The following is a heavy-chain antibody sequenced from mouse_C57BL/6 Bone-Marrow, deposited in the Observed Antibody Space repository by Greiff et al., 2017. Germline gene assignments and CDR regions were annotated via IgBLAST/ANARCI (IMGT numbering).Heavy chain of an antibody. CDR3: ARRDYYGSSYGYAMDY. CDR2: IYPGSGST. Sequence: QVQLQQSGAELVKPGASVKMSCKASGYTFTSYWITWVKQRPGQGLEWIGDIYPGSGSTNYNEKFKSKATLTVDTSSSTAYMQLSSLTSEDSAVYYCARRDYYGSSYGYAMDYWGQGTSVTVSS. J-gene: IGHJ4*01. V-gene: IGHV1-55*01. D-gene: IGHD1-1*01. CDR1: GYTFTSYW.